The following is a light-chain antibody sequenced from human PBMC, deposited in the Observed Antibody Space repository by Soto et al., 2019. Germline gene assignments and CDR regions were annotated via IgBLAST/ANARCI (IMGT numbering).Light chain of an antibody. CDR2: VAS. CDR3: QQYKDWPPR. V-gene: IGKV3-15*01. Sequence: EMVMTQSPATLSVSPGERATLSGRASQSVSSYLAWYQQKPGQPPRLIIYVASTRAAGIPARFSGSGSGTECKLTINSIQSEDFAVYYCQQYKDWPPRFGQGTKVEIK. J-gene: IGKJ1*01. CDR1: QSVSSY.